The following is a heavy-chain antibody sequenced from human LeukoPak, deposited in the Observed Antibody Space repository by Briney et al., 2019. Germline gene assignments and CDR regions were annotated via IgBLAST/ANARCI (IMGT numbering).Heavy chain of an antibody. CDR3: ARDRAYCIRSRCYRDNWLDR. CDR1: GYTFTGYY. CDR2: INPNSGGT. Sequence: VASVKVSCKASGYTFTGYYMHWVRQAPGQGLEWMGWINPNSGGTNYAQKFQGRVTMTRDTSISTAYMELSRLRSDDTAVYYCARDRAYCIRSRCYRDNWLDRWGQGTLVSVSS. V-gene: IGHV1-2*02. D-gene: IGHD2-2*01. J-gene: IGHJ5*02.